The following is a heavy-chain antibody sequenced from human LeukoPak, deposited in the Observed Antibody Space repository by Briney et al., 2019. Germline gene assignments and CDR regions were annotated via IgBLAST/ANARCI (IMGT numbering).Heavy chain of an antibody. V-gene: IGHV3-30*18. Sequence: PGRTLRLSCAASGFTFSSYGMHWVRQAPGKGLEWVAVISYDGSNKYYADSVKGRFTISRDNSKNTLYLQMNSLRAEDTAVYYCAKADGGYVFVVDYWGQGTLVTVSS. D-gene: IGHD5-12*01. CDR1: GFTFSSYG. CDR2: ISYDGSNK. CDR3: AKADGGYVFVVDY. J-gene: IGHJ4*02.